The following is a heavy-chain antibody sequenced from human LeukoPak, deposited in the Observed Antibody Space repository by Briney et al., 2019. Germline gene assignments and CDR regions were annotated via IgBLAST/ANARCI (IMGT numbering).Heavy chain of an antibody. Sequence: QPGGSLRLSCAASGFPFSSYWMSWVRQAPGKGLEWVANIKQDGGEKFYVDSVKGRFTISRDNAKNSLYLQLNSLRAEDTAVYYCAREDHSNYNYWGQGTLVTVSS. CDR2: IKQDGGEK. D-gene: IGHD4-11*01. V-gene: IGHV3-7*01. J-gene: IGHJ4*02. CDR1: GFPFSSYW. CDR3: AREDHSNYNY.